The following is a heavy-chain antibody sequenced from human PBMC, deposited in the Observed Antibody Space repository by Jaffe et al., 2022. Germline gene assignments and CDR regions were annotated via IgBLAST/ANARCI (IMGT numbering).Heavy chain of an antibody. Sequence: EVQLVESGGGLVQPGGSLRLSCAASGFTFSSYSMNWVRQAPGKGLEWVSYISSSSSTIYYADSVKGRFTISRDNAKNSLYLQMNSLRAEDTAVYYCARDRYCSSTSCSDAFDIWGQGTMVTVSS. CDR1: GFTFSSYS. V-gene: IGHV3-48*01. CDR2: ISSSSSTI. CDR3: ARDRYCSSTSCSDAFDI. J-gene: IGHJ3*02. D-gene: IGHD2-2*01.